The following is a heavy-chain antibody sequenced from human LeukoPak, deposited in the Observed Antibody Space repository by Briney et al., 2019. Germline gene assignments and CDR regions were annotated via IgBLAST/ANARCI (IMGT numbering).Heavy chain of an antibody. V-gene: IGHV4-59*08. CDR3: ARAGGVIPAAILDWFDP. Sequence: SETLSLTCTVSGGSISSYYWSWIRQPPGKGLEWIGYIYYSGSTNYNPSLKSRVTISVDTSKNQFSLKLSSVTAADTAVYYCARAGGVIPAAILDWFDPWGQGTLVTVSS. J-gene: IGHJ5*02. CDR1: GGSISSYY. CDR2: IYYSGST. D-gene: IGHD2-2*02.